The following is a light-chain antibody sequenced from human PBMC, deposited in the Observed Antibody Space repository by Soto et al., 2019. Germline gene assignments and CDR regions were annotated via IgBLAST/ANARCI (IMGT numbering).Light chain of an antibody. J-gene: IGKJ1*01. CDR1: QTISSF. CDR3: QHYISFPWT. Sequence: DIQMTQSPSTLSASVGDRVTITCRASQTISSFLAWYELKVGEAPKLLIAEASSLESGVPSRFSGSGSGTEFTLTISRLQPDDVATYYCQHYISFPWTFGQGTKVDIK. CDR2: EAS. V-gene: IGKV1-5*01.